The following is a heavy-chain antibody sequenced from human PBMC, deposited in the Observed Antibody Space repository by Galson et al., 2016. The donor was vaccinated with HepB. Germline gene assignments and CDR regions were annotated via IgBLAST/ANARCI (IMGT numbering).Heavy chain of an antibody. CDR1: GYTFNNYG. V-gene: IGHV1-18*01. J-gene: IGHJ6*04. Sequence: SVKVSCKASGYTFNNYGISWVRQAPGQGLEWLGWISVYNGNTNYAQKFQGRVTMTTDTSTRIAYMELTSLRSDDTAVYYCARMVVQRYVYHAMGDWGKGTTGAVSS. CDR2: ISVYNGNT. D-gene: IGHD2-15*01. CDR3: ARMVVQRYVYHAMGD.